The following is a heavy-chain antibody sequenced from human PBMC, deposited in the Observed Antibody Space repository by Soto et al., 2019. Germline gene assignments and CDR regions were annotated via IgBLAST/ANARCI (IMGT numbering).Heavy chain of an antibody. V-gene: IGHV4-39*07. CDR3: ARSVFP. CDR2: IFYSGST. CDR1: GGSISSSSYY. Sequence: SETLSLTCTVSGGSISSSSYYWGWIRQPPGKGLEWIGSIFYSGSTYYNPSLKSRVTISVDTSKNQFSLKLSSVTAADTAVFYCARSVFPGGQETLFTVS. J-gene: IGHJ5*02.